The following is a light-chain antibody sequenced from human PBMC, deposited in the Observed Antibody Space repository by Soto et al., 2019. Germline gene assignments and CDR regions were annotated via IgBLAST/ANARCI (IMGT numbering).Light chain of an antibody. CDR1: QSVSSSY. CDR3: QQYGSSLVT. V-gene: IGKV3-20*01. J-gene: IGKJ3*01. Sequence: EIVLTQSPGTLSLSPGERATLSCRASQSVSSSYLAWYQQKPGQAPRLLIYGASSRATGIQDRFSGSGSGTDFTLTISGLVPEDFAVYYCQQYGSSLVTFGPGTKVDIK. CDR2: GAS.